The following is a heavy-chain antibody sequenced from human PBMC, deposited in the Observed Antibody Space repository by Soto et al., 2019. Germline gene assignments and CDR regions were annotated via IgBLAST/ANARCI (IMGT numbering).Heavy chain of an antibody. V-gene: IGHV4-59*01. CDR2: IYYSGST. CDR3: ARVLYDFWSGYYVGPGHNDYYGMDV. J-gene: IGHJ6*02. CDR1: GGSISRYY. D-gene: IGHD3-3*01. Sequence: SETLSLTCTVSGGSISRYYWSWIRQPPGKGLEWIGYIYYSGSTNYNPSLKSRVTISVDTSKNQFSLKLSSVTAADTAVYYCARVLYDFWSGYYVGPGHNDYYGMDVWGQGTTVTVSS.